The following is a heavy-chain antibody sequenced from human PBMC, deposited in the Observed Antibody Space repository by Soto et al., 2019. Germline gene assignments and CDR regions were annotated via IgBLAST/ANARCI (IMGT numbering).Heavy chain of an antibody. V-gene: IGHV1-18*01. Sequence: QVQLVQSGAEVKKPGASVKVSCKASGYTLNTYGITWVRQAPGQGLEWMGWISANNDHTNYPQKLQGSVTMTTDTFTSTAYMELRSLTSDDAAVYYCARGTYFDCWGQGTLVTVSS. J-gene: IGHJ4*02. CDR3: ARGTYFDC. CDR1: GYTLNTYG. CDR2: ISANNDHT.